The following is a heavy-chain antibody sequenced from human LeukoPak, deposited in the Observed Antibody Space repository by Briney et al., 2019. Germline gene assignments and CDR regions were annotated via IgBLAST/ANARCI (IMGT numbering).Heavy chain of an antibody. CDR2: INHSGST. CDR1: GGSFSGYY. Sequence: SETLSLTCAVYGGSFSGYYWSWIRQPPGKGLEWIGEINHSGSTNYNPSLKSRDTISVDTSKNQFSLKLSSVTAADTAVYYCARLYYDFWSGYGYNWFDPWGQGTLVTVSS. D-gene: IGHD3-3*01. J-gene: IGHJ5*02. CDR3: ARLYYDFWSGYGYNWFDP. V-gene: IGHV4-34*01.